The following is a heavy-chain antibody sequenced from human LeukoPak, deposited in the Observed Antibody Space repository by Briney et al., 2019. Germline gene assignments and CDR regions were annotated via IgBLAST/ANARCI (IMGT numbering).Heavy chain of an antibody. D-gene: IGHD2-2*01. CDR2: ISYDGSNK. CDR1: GFTFSTYA. V-gene: IGHV3-30-3*01. J-gene: IGHJ3*02. Sequence: GGSLRLSCAASGFTFSTYAMHWVRQAPGKGLEWVAVISYDGSNKYYADSVKGRFTISRDNSKNTLYLQMESLRPEDTAVYYCASPLEYCSSTSCYGAFDIWGQGTMVTVSS. CDR3: ASPLEYCSSTSCYGAFDI.